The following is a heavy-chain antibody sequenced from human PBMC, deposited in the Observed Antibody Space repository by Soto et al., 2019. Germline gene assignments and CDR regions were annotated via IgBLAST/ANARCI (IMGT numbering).Heavy chain of an antibody. D-gene: IGHD4-17*01. J-gene: IGHJ4*02. CDR2: INPKSGGT. Sequence: QVQLVQSGAEVKKPGASIKVSCKASGYTFSAYYIHWVRQAPGQGLEWMGWINPKSGGTNNAQNFQGRVTMTSYPSISTASMELSRLTSDDTAVYYWARDDYGCQADKFLYFLGQGTLVTVSS. CDR1: GYTFSAYY. CDR3: ARDDYGCQADKFLYF. V-gene: IGHV1-2*02.